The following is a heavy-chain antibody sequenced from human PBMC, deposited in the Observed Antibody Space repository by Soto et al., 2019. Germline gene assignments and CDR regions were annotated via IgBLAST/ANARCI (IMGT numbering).Heavy chain of an antibody. V-gene: IGHV4-59*01. J-gene: IGHJ4*02. D-gene: IGHD6-6*01. Sequence: SETLSLTCTVSGGSISSYYWSWIRQPPGKGLEWIGYIYYSGSTNYNPSLKSRVTISVDTSKNQFSLKLSSLTAADTAVYYCARGAARTFDYWGQGTLVTVSS. CDR3: ARGAARTFDY. CDR1: GGSISSYY. CDR2: IYYSGST.